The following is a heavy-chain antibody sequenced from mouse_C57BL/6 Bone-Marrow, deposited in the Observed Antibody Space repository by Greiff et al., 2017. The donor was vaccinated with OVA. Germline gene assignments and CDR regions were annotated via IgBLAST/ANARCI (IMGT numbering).Heavy chain of an antibody. CDR1: GYTFTSYW. Sequence: VQLQQSGAELVKPGASVKLSCKASGYTFTSYWMQWVKQRPGQGLEWIGEIDPSDSYTNYNQKFKGKATLTVDTSSSTAYMQLSSLTSEDSAVYYCARPYYYGSSPWFAYWGQGTLVTVSA. V-gene: IGHV1-50*01. CDR2: IDPSDSYT. D-gene: IGHD1-1*01. CDR3: ARPYYYGSSPWFAY. J-gene: IGHJ3*01.